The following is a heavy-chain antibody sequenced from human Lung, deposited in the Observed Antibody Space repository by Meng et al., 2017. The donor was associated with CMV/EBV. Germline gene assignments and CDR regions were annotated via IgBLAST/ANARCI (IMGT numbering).Heavy chain of an antibody. V-gene: IGHV4-61*02. CDR1: GGSIGIGTYY. J-gene: IGHJ4*02. CDR3: TREAFYDFWGGADY. Sequence: QLQLQESGPGLVKPSQTLSLTCAVSGGSIGIGTYYWGWIRQPAGKGLEWIGRIHSSGTTNYNPSLKSRLFISIDTSTNHISLKLSSVTATDTAVYYCTREAFYDFWGGADYWGQGALVTVSS. CDR2: IHSSGTT. D-gene: IGHD3-3*01.